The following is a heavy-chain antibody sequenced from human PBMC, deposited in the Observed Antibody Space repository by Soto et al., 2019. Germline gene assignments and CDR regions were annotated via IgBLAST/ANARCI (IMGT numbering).Heavy chain of an antibody. V-gene: IGHV4-38-2*01. CDR2: LYHSGST. Sequence: PSETLSLTCAVSGYYSSNGVFWGCIRQAPGKGLEWIASLYHSGSTYYNPSMRTRVYITLDTSKNQVSQQLNSVTAAETAVYYGATPRPLRGAMITNISFDLWGQVAPVTSPQ. J-gene: IGHJ4*02. CDR3: ATPRPLRGAMITNISFDL. D-gene: IGHD3-10*01. CDR1: GYYSSNGVF.